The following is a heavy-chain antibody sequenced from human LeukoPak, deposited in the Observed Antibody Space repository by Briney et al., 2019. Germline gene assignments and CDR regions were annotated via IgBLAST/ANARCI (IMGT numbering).Heavy chain of an antibody. J-gene: IGHJ4*02. V-gene: IGHV3-74*01. CDR2: INEYGSTT. CDR1: GFTFSIYW. Sequence: GGSLRLSCEASGFTFSIYWMHWVRQVPGKGLVWVSRINEYGSTTDYADSVKDRFFISRDNAKNTLYLQMNSLRAEDSAVYYCARDVAGSGSRWGQGPRVTVSS. CDR3: ARDVAGSGSR. D-gene: IGHD3-10*01.